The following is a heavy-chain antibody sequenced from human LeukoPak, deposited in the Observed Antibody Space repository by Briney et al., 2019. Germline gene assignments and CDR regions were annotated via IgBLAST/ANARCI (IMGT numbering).Heavy chain of an antibody. J-gene: IGHJ6*03. CDR2: IIPIFGTA. D-gene: IGHD2-2*02. CDR1: GGTFSSYA. CDR3: ARDRKQTDCSSTSCYTYYYYYMDV. V-gene: IGHV1-69*13. Sequence: SVKVSCEASGGTFSSYAISWVRQAPGQGLEWMGGIIPIFGTANYAQKFQGRVTITADESTSTAYMELSSLRSEDTAVYYCARDRKQTDCSSTSCYTYYYYYMDVWGKGTTVTVSS.